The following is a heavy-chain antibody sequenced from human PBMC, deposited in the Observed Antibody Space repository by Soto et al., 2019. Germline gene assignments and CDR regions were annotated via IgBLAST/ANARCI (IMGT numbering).Heavy chain of an antibody. CDR3: ARAYSDAFDI. J-gene: IGHJ3*02. CDR1: GFTFSSYS. V-gene: IGHV3-48*04. CDR2: ISSSGSGI. Sequence: GGSLRLSCAASGFTFSSYSMNWVRQAPGKGLEWVSYISSSGSGIYYADSMKGRFTISRDNAKKSLYLQMSSLRAEDTAVYYCARAYSDAFDIWGQGTMVTVSS. D-gene: IGHD2-15*01.